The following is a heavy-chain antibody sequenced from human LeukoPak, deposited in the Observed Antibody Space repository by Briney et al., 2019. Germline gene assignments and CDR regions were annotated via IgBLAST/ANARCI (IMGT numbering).Heavy chain of an antibody. J-gene: IGHJ4*02. Sequence: PSETLSLTCTVSGGSISSSSYYWGWIRQPPGKGLEWIGSIYYSGSTYYNPSLKSRVTISVDTSKNQFSLKLSSVTAADTAVYYCSRHESYYDSSGYYSSYFDYWGQGTLVTVSS. CDR3: SRHESYYDSSGYYSSYFDY. CDR2: IYYSGST. V-gene: IGHV4-39*01. CDR1: GGSISSSSYY. D-gene: IGHD3-22*01.